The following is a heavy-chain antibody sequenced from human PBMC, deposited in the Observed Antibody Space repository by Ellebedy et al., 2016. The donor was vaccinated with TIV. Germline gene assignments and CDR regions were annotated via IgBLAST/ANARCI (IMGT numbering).Heavy chain of an antibody. Sequence: PGGSLRLSCTGSGYSSATHWIGWVRQMPGKGLEWMGIIYPGDSDTRYSPSFQGQVTISADKSITTAYLQWSSLKASDTAMYFCVRIPKEAGPPNWLDPWGQGTLVTVSS. CDR2: IYPGDSDT. CDR1: GYSSATHW. J-gene: IGHJ5*02. V-gene: IGHV5-51*01. D-gene: IGHD6-19*01. CDR3: VRIPKEAGPPNWLDP.